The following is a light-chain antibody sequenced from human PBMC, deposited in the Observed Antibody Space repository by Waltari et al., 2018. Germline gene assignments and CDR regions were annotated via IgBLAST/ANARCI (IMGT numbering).Light chain of an antibody. CDR2: GAS. J-gene: IGKJ1*01. V-gene: IGKV3-20*01. Sequence: EIVLTQSPGTLSLSPGASVTLSCRASQSVSRALAWYQQKPGQAPRLLIYGASSRATGIPDRFSGSGSGTDFSLTISRLEPEDFAVYYCQHYVRLPVTFGQGTKVEIK. CDR3: QHYVRLPVT. CDR1: QSVSRA.